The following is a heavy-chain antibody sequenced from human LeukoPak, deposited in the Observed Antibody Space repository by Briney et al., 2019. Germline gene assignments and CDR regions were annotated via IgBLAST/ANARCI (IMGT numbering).Heavy chain of an antibody. D-gene: IGHD4-17*01. V-gene: IGHV4-59*01. CDR2: ISYSGST. Sequence: PSETLSLTCTVSGGSISSYYWSWIRQPPGKGLEWIGYISYSGSTNYNPSLKSRVTISVDTSQTQFSLKLSSVTAADTAVYFCARGVGSFGDDPRDALDIWGQGTMVTVSS. CDR3: ARGVGSFGDDPRDALDI. J-gene: IGHJ3*02. CDR1: GGSISSYY.